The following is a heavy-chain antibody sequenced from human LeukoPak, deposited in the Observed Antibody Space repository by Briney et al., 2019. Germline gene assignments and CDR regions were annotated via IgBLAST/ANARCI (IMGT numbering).Heavy chain of an antibody. Sequence: ASVKVSCKASGYTFTGYYLHWVRQAPGQGLEWMGWISAYNGNTYYEQDLQGRVTMTTDTSTSTAYMELRSLRSDDTAVYYGANASRSYCSGGSCYYYWGQGTLVTVSS. J-gene: IGHJ4*02. V-gene: IGHV1-18*04. CDR2: ISAYNGNT. CDR1: GYTFTGYY. CDR3: ANASRSYCSGGSCYYY. D-gene: IGHD2-15*01.